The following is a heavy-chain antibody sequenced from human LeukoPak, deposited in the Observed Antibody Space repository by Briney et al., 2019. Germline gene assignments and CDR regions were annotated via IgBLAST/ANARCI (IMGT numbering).Heavy chain of an antibody. V-gene: IGHV4-59*01. CDR1: GGSISSYY. J-gene: IGHJ4*02. D-gene: IGHD3-22*01. CDR3: ARLTRTRNADLGTRYYYDSSGYWTFDY. CDR2: IYYSGST. Sequence: SETLSLTCTVSGGSISSYYWSWIRQPPGKGLEWIGYIYYSGSTNYNPSLKSRVTISVDTSKNQFSLKLSSVTAADTAVYYCARLTRTRNADLGTRYYYDSSGYWTFDYWGQGTLVTVSS.